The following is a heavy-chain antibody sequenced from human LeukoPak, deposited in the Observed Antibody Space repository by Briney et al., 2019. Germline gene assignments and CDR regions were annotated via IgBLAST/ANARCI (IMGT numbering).Heavy chain of an antibody. CDR2: IYYSGST. Sequence: PSQTLSLTCTVSGGSISSGGYYWGWIRQPPGKGLEWIGSIYYSGSTYYNPSLKSRVTISVDTSKNQFSLKLSSVTAADTAVYYCAHEGTLDYWGQGTLVTVSS. CDR1: GGSISSGGYY. D-gene: IGHD3-10*01. V-gene: IGHV4-39*01. J-gene: IGHJ4*02. CDR3: AHEGTLDY.